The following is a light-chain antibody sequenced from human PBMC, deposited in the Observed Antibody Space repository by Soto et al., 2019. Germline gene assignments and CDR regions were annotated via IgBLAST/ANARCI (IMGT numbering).Light chain of an antibody. CDR3: ETWDGNTRV. Sequence: QPVLTQSSSASASLGSSVKLTCTLSSGHSSYIIAWHQQQPGKAPRFLMKLEGSGSYNKGSGVPDRFSGSSSGADRYLTISNLQFEDEADYYCETWDGNTRVFGGGTKLTV. CDR2: LEGSGSY. V-gene: IGLV4-60*02. J-gene: IGLJ3*02. CDR1: SGHSSYI.